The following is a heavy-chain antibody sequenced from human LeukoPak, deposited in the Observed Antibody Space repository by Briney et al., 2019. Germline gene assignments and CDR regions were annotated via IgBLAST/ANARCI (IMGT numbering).Heavy chain of an antibody. Sequence: PSETLSLTCTVSGGSISSSGYYWGWIRQPPGKGLEWIGSIYNSGSTNYNPSLKSRVTISVDTSKNQFSLKLSSVTAADTAVYYCARIGNGSGSYRAPSYGMDVWGQGTTVTVSS. CDR3: ARIGNGSGSYRAPSYGMDV. J-gene: IGHJ6*02. V-gene: IGHV4-39*07. CDR1: GGSISSSGYY. D-gene: IGHD3-10*01. CDR2: IYNSGST.